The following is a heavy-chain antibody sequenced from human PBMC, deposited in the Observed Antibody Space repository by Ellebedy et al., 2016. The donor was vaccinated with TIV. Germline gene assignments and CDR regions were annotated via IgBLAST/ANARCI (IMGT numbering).Heavy chain of an antibody. CDR3: ARGAAVATIRLYYYYGMDV. Sequence: ASVKVSXXASGGTFSSYAISWVRQAPGQGLEWMGGIIPIFGTANYAQKFQGRVTITADESTSTAYMGLSSLRSEDTAVYYCARGAAVATIRLYYYYGMDVWGQGTTVTVSS. D-gene: IGHD5-12*01. CDR2: IIPIFGTA. CDR1: GGTFSSYA. V-gene: IGHV1-69*13. J-gene: IGHJ6*02.